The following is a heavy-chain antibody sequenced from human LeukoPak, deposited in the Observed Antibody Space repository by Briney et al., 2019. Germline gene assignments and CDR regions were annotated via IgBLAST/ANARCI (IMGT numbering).Heavy chain of an antibody. CDR3: ARLPYCGGDCYPSWFDP. Sequence: GESLKISCKGSGYSFTTHWIGWVRQMPGKGLELMGIIYPGGSDIRYSPSFQGQVTISADKSISTAYLQWSSLKASDTAMYYCARLPYCGGDCYPSWFDPWGQGTLVTVSS. J-gene: IGHJ5*02. CDR2: IYPGGSDI. D-gene: IGHD2-21*02. CDR1: GYSFTTHW. V-gene: IGHV5-51*01.